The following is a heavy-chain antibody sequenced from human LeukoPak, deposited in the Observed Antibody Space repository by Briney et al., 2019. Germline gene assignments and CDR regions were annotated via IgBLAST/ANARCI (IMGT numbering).Heavy chain of an antibody. CDR2: ISYDGSNK. CDR3: AKSRYDDSYGDY. V-gene: IGHV3-30*18. Sequence: GGSLRLSCAASGFTFSSYGMHWVRQAPGKGLEWVAVISYDGSNKYYADSVKGRFTISRDNSKNTLYLQVNSLRAEDTAVYYCAKSRYDDSYGDYWGQGTLVTVSS. D-gene: IGHD3-22*01. CDR1: GFTFSSYG. J-gene: IGHJ4*02.